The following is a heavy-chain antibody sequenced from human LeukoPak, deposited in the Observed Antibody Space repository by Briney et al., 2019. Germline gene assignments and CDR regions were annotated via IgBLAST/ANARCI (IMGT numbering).Heavy chain of an antibody. J-gene: IGHJ4*01. V-gene: IGHV3-21*01. CDR1: GFTFNTQS. CDR3: ARGLGWITPGAPYFDL. D-gene: IGHD5-12*01. CDR2: ISSSGGHI. Sequence: PGGSLRLSCAASGFTFNTQSMNWVRQAPGRGLEWLPAISSSGGHIYYAGSVQGRFTISRDDAKESVYLQLNSLRAEDTAVYYCARGLGWITPGAPYFDLWGHGTLVTVSS.